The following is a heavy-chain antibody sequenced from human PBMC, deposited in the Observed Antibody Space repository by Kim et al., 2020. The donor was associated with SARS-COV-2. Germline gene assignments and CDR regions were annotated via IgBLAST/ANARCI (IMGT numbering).Heavy chain of an antibody. CDR3: ARDDYYDSSGYYYESLGDY. CDR1: GFTFDDYG. Sequence: GGSLRLSCAASGFTFDDYGMSWVRQAPGKGLEWVSGINWNGGSTGYADSVKGRFTISRDNAKNSLYLQMNSLRAEDTALYYCARDDYYDSSGYYYESLGDYWGQGTLVTVSS. D-gene: IGHD3-22*01. V-gene: IGHV3-20*04. J-gene: IGHJ4*02. CDR2: INWNGGST.